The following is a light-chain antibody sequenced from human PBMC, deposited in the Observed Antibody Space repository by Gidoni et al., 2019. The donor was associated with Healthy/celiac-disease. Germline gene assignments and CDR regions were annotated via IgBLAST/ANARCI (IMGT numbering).Light chain of an antibody. Sequence: SYELTQPLSVSVALGQTARITCGGNNIGSKNVQLYQQKPGQAPVLVIYRDSNRPSGIPERFSGSNSGNTATLTISRAQAGDEADYYCQVWDSSTAVFGTGTKVTVL. J-gene: IGLJ1*01. CDR3: QVWDSSTAV. CDR1: NIGSKN. CDR2: RDS. V-gene: IGLV3-9*01.